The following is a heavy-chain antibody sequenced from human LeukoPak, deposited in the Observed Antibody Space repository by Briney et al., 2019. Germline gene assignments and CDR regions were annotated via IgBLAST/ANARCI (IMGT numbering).Heavy chain of an antibody. CDR1: GFTFSDYY. D-gene: IGHD2-15*01. Sequence: GGSLRLSCAASGFTFSDYYMSRIRQAPGKGLEWVSYISSSGTTIHYADSVKGRFTISRDNAKNSLYLQMNSLRAEDTAVYYCARVGYCSGGSCYSTSLLYYYYMDVWGKGTTVTVSS. CDR2: ISSSGTTI. CDR3: ARVGYCSGGSCYSTSLLYYYYMDV. J-gene: IGHJ6*03. V-gene: IGHV3-11*04.